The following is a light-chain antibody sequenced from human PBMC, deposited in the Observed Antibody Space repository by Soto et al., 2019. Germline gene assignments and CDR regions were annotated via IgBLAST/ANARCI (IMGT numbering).Light chain of an antibody. CDR1: SSDVGSYNL. J-gene: IGLJ1*01. CDR3: CSDAGSRTVV. Sequence: QSVLTQPASVSGSPGQSITISCTGTSSDVGSYNLVSWYQQHPGKAPKLMIYEDSKRPSGVSNRFSGSKSGNTASLPISGVQAGDESDDYGCSDAGSRTVVVGTGTRVTVL. CDR2: EDS. V-gene: IGLV2-23*02.